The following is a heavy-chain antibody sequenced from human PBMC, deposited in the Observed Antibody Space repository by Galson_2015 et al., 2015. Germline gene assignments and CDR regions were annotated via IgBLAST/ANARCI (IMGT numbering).Heavy chain of an antibody. CDR3: ARGGYCSSATCSPSPNWFDP. CDR2: IYPGDSDT. CDR1: GSSFPSNW. J-gene: IGHJ5*02. Sequence: QSGAEVKKPGESLQISCKGSGSSFPSNWIGWVRQMPGKGLEWMGIIYPGDSDTRYRPSFQGQVTISADKSISTAYLQWSSLRASGTATYYGARGGYCSSATCSPSPNWFDPWGQAAPIPVSS. D-gene: IGHD2-2*03. V-gene: IGHV5-51*01.